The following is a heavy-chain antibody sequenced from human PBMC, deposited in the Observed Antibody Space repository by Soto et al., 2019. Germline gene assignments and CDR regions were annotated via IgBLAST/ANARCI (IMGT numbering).Heavy chain of an antibody. D-gene: IGHD3-3*01. V-gene: IGHV4-61*08. CDR1: GASVSTDGYY. CDR2: IYYSGST. Sequence: SETLSLTCTVSGASVSTDGYYWSWIRQPPGKGLEWIGYIYYSGSTNYNPSLKSRVTISVDTSKNQFSLKLSSVTAADTAVYYCAAGFEWLDYYYGMDVWGQGTTVTVSS. J-gene: IGHJ6*02. CDR3: AAGFEWLDYYYGMDV.